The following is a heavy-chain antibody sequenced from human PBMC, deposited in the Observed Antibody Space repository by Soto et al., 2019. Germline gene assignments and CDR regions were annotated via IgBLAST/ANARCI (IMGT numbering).Heavy chain of an antibody. CDR1: GYSISSGYY. CDR3: ARDSGGSTKTSPGLDY. D-gene: IGHD3-16*01. CDR2: IYHSGST. Sequence: EXLSLRCAGSGYSISSGYYWGWIRQPPWKGLEWIGSIYHSGSTYYNPSLKSRVTISVDTSKNQFSLKLSSVTAADTAVYYCARDSGGSTKTSPGLDYWGQGTLVTVSS. J-gene: IGHJ4*02. V-gene: IGHV4-38-2*02.